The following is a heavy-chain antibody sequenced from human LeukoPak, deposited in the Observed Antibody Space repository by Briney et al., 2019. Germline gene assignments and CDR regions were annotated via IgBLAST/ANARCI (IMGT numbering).Heavy chain of an antibody. CDR1: GYSIRSGHY. J-gene: IGHJ3*02. CDR3: AAEGGATSAFDI. Sequence: SETLSLTCTVSGYSIRSGHYWGWIRQPPGKGLEWIGSISHSGSTHYNPSLKSRVTISVDTSKNQFSLKLSSVTAADTAVYYCAAEGGATSAFDIWGQGTMVTVSS. D-gene: IGHD1-26*01. V-gene: IGHV4-38-2*02. CDR2: ISHSGST.